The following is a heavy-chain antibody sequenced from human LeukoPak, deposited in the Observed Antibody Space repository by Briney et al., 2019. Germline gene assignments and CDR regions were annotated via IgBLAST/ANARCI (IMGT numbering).Heavy chain of an antibody. CDR3: ARLDSSSWYAFDY. J-gene: IGHJ4*02. V-gene: IGHV4-61*05. D-gene: IGHD6-13*01. CDR1: GGSISSSSYY. CDR2: IYYSGST. Sequence: SETLSLTCTVSGGSISSSSYYWSWIRQPPGKGLEWIGYIYYSGSTNYNPSLKSRVTITVDTSKNQFSLKLSSVTAADTAVYYCARLDSSSWYAFDYWGQGTLVTVSS.